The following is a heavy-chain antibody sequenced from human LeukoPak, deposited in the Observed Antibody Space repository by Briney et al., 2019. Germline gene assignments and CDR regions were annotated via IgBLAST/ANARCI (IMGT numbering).Heavy chain of an antibody. CDR2: IYYSGST. J-gene: IGHJ5*02. V-gene: IGHV4-59*01. D-gene: IGHD2-2*01. CDR3: ARGGDLGVPAAINWFDP. CDR1: GGSINNYY. Sequence: SETLSLTCTVSGGSINNYYWNWIRQPPGKGLEWIGYIYYSGSTNYNPSLKSRATASVGTSKNQFSLKLSSVTAADTAVYYCARGGDLGVPAAINWFDPWGQGTLVTVSS.